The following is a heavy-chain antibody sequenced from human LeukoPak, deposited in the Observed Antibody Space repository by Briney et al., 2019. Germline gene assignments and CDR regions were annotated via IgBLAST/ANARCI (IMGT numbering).Heavy chain of an antibody. CDR3: AKDRPVLWFGESHGDAFDI. D-gene: IGHD3-10*01. Sequence: GGSLRLSCAASGFTFSSYAMSWVRQAPGKGLEWVSAISGSGGSTYYADSVKGRFTISRDNSKNTLYLQMNSLRAEDTAVYYCAKDRPVLWFGESHGDAFDIWGQGTMVTVSS. V-gene: IGHV3-23*01. CDR2: ISGSGGST. J-gene: IGHJ3*02. CDR1: GFTFSSYA.